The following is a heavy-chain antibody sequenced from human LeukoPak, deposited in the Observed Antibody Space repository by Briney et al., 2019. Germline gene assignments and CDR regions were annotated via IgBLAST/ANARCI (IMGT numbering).Heavy chain of an antibody. Sequence: SETLSLTCTVSGGSISSYYWSWIRQPPGKGLEWIGYIYYSGSTNYNPSLKSRVTISVDTSKNQFSLKLSSVTAADAAVYYCASSGSLYYYGMDVWGQGTTVTVSS. D-gene: IGHD3-22*01. CDR1: GGSISSYY. CDR3: ASSGSLYYYGMDV. J-gene: IGHJ6*02. V-gene: IGHV4-59*08. CDR2: IYYSGST.